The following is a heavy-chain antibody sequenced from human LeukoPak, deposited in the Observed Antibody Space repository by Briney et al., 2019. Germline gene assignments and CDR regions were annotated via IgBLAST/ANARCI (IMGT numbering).Heavy chain of an antibody. V-gene: IGHV2-5*01. D-gene: IGHD3-22*01. CDR3: AHRRYYYDSSGYWGNYFDY. CDR1: GFSLSTSGVG. Sequence: SGPTLVKPTQTLTLTCTFSGFSLSTSGVGVGWIRQPPGKALEWLALIYWNDDKRYSPSLKSRLTITKDTSKNQVVLTMTNMDPVDTATYYCAHRRYYYDSSGYWGNYFDYWGQGTLVTVSS. CDR2: IYWNDDK. J-gene: IGHJ4*02.